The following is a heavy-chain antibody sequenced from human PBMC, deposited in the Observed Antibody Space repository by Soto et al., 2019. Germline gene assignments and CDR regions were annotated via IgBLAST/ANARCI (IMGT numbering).Heavy chain of an antibody. CDR1: GGSFSGYY. J-gene: IGHJ5*02. D-gene: IGHD3-10*01. CDR3: ARGISLYYYGSGSFNWFDP. CDR2: INHSGST. V-gene: IGHV4-34*01. Sequence: QVQLQQWGAGLLKPSETLSLTCAVYGGSFSGYYWSWIRQPPGKGLEWIGEINHSGSTSYNPSLNSRVTISVDTSKNQFSLELSSVTAADTAVYYCARGISLYYYGSGSFNWFDPWGQGTLVTVSS.